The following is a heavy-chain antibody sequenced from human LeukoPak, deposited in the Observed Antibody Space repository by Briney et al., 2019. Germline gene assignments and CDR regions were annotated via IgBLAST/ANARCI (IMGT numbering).Heavy chain of an antibody. D-gene: IGHD5-18*01. CDR3: ARRGYSYGYNSDAFDI. V-gene: IGHV4-34*01. J-gene: IGHJ3*02. CDR2: INHSGRT. Sequence: SETLSLTCAVHSGSFSGHYWSWIRQSPGKGLEWIGEINHSGRTNYNPSLRSRVTISVDTSKNQFSLKLSSVTAADTAVYYCARRGYSYGYNSDAFDIWGQGTMVTVSS. CDR1: SGSFSGHY.